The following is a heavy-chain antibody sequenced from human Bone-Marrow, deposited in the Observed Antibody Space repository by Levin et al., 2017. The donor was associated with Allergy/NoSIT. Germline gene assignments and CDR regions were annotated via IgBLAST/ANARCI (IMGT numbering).Heavy chain of an antibody. CDR2: LTGSGGTT. CDR1: GFTFSSYA. Sequence: PASETLSLTCAASGFTFSSYAMNWVRQAPGKGLEWVSALTGSGGTTSYADSVKGRFTISRDNSKNTLYLQMNSLRPDDTAVYYCAKDRAGGYFVPFDCWGQGILVTVSS. J-gene: IGHJ4*02. V-gene: IGHV3-23*01. D-gene: IGHD3-9*01. CDR3: AKDRAGGYFVPFDC.